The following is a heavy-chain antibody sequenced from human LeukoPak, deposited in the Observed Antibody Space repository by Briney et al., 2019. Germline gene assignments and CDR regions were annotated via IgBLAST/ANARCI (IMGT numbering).Heavy chain of an antibody. D-gene: IGHD3-10*01. CDR1: GFTFINYI. CDR3: ARDFTYGSGSFDY. J-gene: IGHJ4*02. V-gene: IGHV3-21*01. CDR2: ISSSSSYI. Sequence: PGGSLTLSCVGSGFTFINYILNWVRQAPGKGLAWVSSISSSSSYIYYADSVKGRFTISRDNAKNSLYLQMNSLSADDTDVYYCARDFTYGSGSFDYWGQGTLVTVSS.